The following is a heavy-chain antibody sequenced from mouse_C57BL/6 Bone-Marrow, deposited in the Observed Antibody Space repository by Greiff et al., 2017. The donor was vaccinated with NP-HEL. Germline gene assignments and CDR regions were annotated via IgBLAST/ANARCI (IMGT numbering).Heavy chain of an antibody. J-gene: IGHJ1*03. V-gene: IGHV1-63*01. CDR3: ARHRDWYFDV. CDR1: GYTFTNYW. Sequence: VKLMESGAELVRPGTSVKMSCKASGYTFTNYWIGWAKQRPGHGLEWIGDIYPGGGYTNYNEKFKGKATLTADKSSSTAYMQFSSLTSEDSAIYYCARHRDWYFDVWGTGTTVTVSS. CDR2: IYPGGGYT.